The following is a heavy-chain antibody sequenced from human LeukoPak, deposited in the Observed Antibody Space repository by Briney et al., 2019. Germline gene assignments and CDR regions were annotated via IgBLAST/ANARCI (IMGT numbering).Heavy chain of an antibody. Sequence: GGSLRLSYAASGFTFSSYWMNWVRQAPGKGLEWVANIKQDGSEKYYVDSVKGRFTISRDNSKNTLYLQMNSLRAEDTAVYYCAKDCCCSGGSCYSAGQDYWGQGTLVTVSS. V-gene: IGHV3-7*01. J-gene: IGHJ4*02. CDR1: GFTFSSYW. CDR2: IKQDGSEK. D-gene: IGHD2-15*01. CDR3: AKDCCCSGGSCYSAGQDY.